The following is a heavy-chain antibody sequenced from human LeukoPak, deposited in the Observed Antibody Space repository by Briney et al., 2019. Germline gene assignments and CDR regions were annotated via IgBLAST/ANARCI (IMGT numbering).Heavy chain of an antibody. CDR3: ARVIDSGWYGEGDYYYMDV. J-gene: IGHJ6*03. CDR2: ISSSSSYI. V-gene: IGHV3-21*01. Sequence: PGGSLRLSCAASGFTFSSYSMNWVRQAPGKGLEWVSSISSSSSYIYYADSVKGRFTISRDNAKNSLYLQMNSLRAEDTAVYYCARVIDSGWYGEGDYYYMDVWGKGTTVTVSS. CDR1: GFTFSSYS. D-gene: IGHD6-19*01.